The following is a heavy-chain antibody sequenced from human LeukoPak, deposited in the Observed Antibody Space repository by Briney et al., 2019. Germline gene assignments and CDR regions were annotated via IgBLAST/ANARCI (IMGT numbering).Heavy chain of an antibody. J-gene: IGHJ4*02. Sequence: ASVKVSCKAFGRTLRDLSIYWVRQAPGKGLEWMGGYDPEDDERIYSEKFLGRVTLTEDTSTDTAYMELTSLRSDDTAVYYCSTETAGNYWGQGTLVTVSS. D-gene: IGHD3-10*01. CDR1: GRTLRDLS. V-gene: IGHV1-24*01. CDR2: YDPEDDER. CDR3: STETAGNY.